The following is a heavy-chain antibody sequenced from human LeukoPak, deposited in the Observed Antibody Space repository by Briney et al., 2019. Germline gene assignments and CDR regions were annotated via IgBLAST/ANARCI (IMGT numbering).Heavy chain of an antibody. J-gene: IGHJ5*02. CDR3: AKDGGRYCSGGSCYPINWFDP. Sequence: GGSLRLSCAASGFTFISYSIHWVRQAPGKGLEWVAFIRYDGSNKYYADSVEGRFTISRDNSKDTVYLQMNSLRAEDTAVYYCAKDGGRYCSGGSCYPINWFDPWGQGTLVTVSS. V-gene: IGHV3-30*02. D-gene: IGHD2-15*01. CDR1: GFTFISYS. CDR2: IRYDGSNK.